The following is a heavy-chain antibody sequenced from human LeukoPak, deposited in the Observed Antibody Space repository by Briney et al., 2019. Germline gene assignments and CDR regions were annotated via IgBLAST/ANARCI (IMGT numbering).Heavy chain of an antibody. D-gene: IGHD5-18*01. CDR3: AKDQGYSYGYGDY. Sequence: GGSLRLSCAASGFTFSSYGMHWVRQAPGKGPEWVAVISYDGSNKYYADSVKGRFTISRDNSKNTLYRQMNSLRAEDTAVYYCAKDQGYSYGYGDYWGQGTLVTVSS. CDR1: GFTFSSYG. J-gene: IGHJ4*02. CDR2: ISYDGSNK. V-gene: IGHV3-30*18.